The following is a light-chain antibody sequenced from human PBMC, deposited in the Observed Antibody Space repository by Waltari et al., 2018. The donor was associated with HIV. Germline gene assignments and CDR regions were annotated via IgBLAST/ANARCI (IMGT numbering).Light chain of an antibody. J-gene: IGLJ2*01. Sequence: QSALAQPPSASVSAGPSVTISCTGTSSDVGASNFFSLYQQHPGKSPKLTIYDVTKRPSGVPDRFSGSKSGNTASLTVSGLQGEDEADYYCSSYADSDTPVVFGGGTKLTVL. V-gene: IGLV2-8*01. CDR2: DVT. CDR1: SSDVGASNF. CDR3: SSYADSDTPVV.